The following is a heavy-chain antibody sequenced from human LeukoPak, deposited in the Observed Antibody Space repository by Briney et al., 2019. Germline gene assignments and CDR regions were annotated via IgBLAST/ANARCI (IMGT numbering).Heavy chain of an antibody. CDR1: GFTFNTYA. J-gene: IGHJ3*01. CDR3: AKRKSGSHSWGDHHDVFDL. Sequence: GGSLRLSCAASGFTFNTYAMHWVRQSPGKGLEWVALMSYDGSKKDYADSVKGRFTISRDNSKNTLYLEMNSLRVEYTAVYYCAKRKSGSHSWGDHHDVFDLWGQGTMVTVSS. V-gene: IGHV3-30*18. CDR2: MSYDGSKK. D-gene: IGHD1-26*01.